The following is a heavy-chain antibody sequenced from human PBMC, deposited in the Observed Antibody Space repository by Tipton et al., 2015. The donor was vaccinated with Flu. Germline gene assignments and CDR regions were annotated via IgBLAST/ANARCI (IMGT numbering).Heavy chain of an antibody. CDR1: GGSISSSSYY. CDR3: ARERDILTGYIP. Sequence: TLSLTCTVSGGSISSSSYYWGWIREPPGKGLEWIGSIYYSGSTYYNPSLKSRVTISVDTSKNQLSLKLSSVTAADTAVYHCARERDILTGYIPWGQGTLVTVSS. CDR2: IYYSGST. J-gene: IGHJ5*02. D-gene: IGHD3-9*01. V-gene: IGHV4-39*07.